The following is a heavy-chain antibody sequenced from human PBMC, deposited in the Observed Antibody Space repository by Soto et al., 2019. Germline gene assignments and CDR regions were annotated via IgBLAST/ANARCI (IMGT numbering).Heavy chain of an antibody. Sequence: QVHLQESGPGLVKPSETLSLTCNVSGGSISSYYWSWIRQPPGKGLEWIGFIYYSGSTDYNPSLKSRVSVSIDTSKNQYSLNVTSVTAADTAVYYCARLTSGRFPNFDFWGQGTLVTVSS. CDR3: ARLTSGRFPNFDF. V-gene: IGHV4-59*08. D-gene: IGHD2-2*01. CDR2: IYYSGST. CDR1: GGSISSYY. J-gene: IGHJ4*02.